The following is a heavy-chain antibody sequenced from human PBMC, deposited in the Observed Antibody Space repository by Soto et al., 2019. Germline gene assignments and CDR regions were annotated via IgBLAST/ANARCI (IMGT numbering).Heavy chain of an antibody. CDR2: IYYSGST. J-gene: IGHJ4*02. CDR1: GGSISSYY. CDR3: AGRGSGWYVDYFDY. V-gene: IGHV4-59*01. Sequence: PSETLSLTCTVSGGSISSYYWSWIRQPPGKGLEWIGYIYYSGSTNYNPSLKSRVTISVDTSKNQFSLKLSSVTAADTAVYYCAGRGSGWYVDYFDYWGQGTLVTVSS. D-gene: IGHD6-19*01.